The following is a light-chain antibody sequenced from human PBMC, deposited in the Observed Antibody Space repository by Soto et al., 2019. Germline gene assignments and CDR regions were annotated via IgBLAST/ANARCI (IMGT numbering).Light chain of an antibody. CDR3: QQYNSYS. V-gene: IGKV1-17*01. CDR1: QGITTD. Sequence: DIQMTQSPSSLSASVGDRITISCRASQGITTDLGWYQQKPGKAPKRLIYAAFRLQSGVPSRFSGSGSGTEFTLTISSLQPEDFATYYCQQYNSYSFGQGTKV. CDR2: AAF. J-gene: IGKJ1*01.